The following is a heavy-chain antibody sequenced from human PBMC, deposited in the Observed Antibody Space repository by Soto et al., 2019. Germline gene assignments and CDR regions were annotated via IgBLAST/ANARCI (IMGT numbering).Heavy chain of an antibody. J-gene: IGHJ6*02. V-gene: IGHV1-18*01. Sequence: QGHLVQSGAEVKKPGASVKVSCKASGYTFTRYGISWVRQAPGQGLEWMGWISGYNGDTNYAQNLQDKVTMTIDTSINTADKELRNLTSDDTAVDYCAKKAQPPYDYYCLDVWGQGTTVTLSS. CDR1: GYTFTRYG. CDR3: AKKAQPPYDYYCLDV. CDR2: ISGYNGDT.